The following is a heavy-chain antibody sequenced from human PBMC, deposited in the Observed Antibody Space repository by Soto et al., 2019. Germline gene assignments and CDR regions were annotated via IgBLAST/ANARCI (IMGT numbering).Heavy chain of an antibody. CDR1: GGSFSGYY. J-gene: IGHJ4*02. CDR3: ARGYRSMVRGVIIRALNY. CDR2: INHSGST. V-gene: IGHV4-34*01. Sequence: SETLSLTCAVYGGSFSGYYWSWIRQPPGKGLEWIGEINHSGSTNYNPSLKSRVTISVDTSKNQFSLKLSSVTAADTAVYYCARGYRSMVRGVIIRALNYWGQGTLVTVSS. D-gene: IGHD3-10*01.